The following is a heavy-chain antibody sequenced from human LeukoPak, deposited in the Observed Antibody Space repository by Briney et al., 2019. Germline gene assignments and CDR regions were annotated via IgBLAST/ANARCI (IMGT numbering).Heavy chain of an antibody. V-gene: IGHV1-24*01. Sequence: GASVKVSCKVSGYTLTELSMHWVQQAPGKGLEWMGGFDPEDGETIYAQKFQGRVTMTEDTSTDTAYMELSSLRSEDTAVYYCATRWGMVQGDDRSRDAFDIWGQGTMVTVSS. CDR1: GYTLTELS. D-gene: IGHD3-10*01. J-gene: IGHJ3*02. CDR3: ATRWGMVQGDDRSRDAFDI. CDR2: FDPEDGET.